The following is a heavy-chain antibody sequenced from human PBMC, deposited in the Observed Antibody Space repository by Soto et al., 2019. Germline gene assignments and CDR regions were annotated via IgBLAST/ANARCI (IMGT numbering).Heavy chain of an antibody. D-gene: IGHD3-9*01. CDR2: ISYDGSNK. Sequence: GGSLRLSCAASGFTFSSYWMSWVRQAPGKGLEWVAVISYDGSNKYYADSVKGRFTISRDNSKNTLYLQMNSLRAEDTAVYYCASARGYFDSFLPRGSFWFDPWGQGTLVTVSS. V-gene: IGHV3-30-3*01. CDR3: ASARGYFDSFLPRGSFWFDP. CDR1: GFTFSSYW. J-gene: IGHJ5*02.